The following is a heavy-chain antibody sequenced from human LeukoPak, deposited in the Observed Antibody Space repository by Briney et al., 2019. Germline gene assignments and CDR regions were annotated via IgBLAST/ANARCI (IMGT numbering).Heavy chain of an antibody. Sequence: PSETLSLTCAVYGGSFSGYCWSWIRQPPGKGLEWIGEINHSGSTNYNPSLKSRVTISVDTSKNQFSLKLSSVTAADTAVYYCARRGVVPAARRQFDYWGQGILVTVSS. V-gene: IGHV4-34*01. CDR1: GGSFSGYC. CDR2: INHSGST. D-gene: IGHD2-2*01. J-gene: IGHJ4*02. CDR3: ARRGVVPAARRQFDY.